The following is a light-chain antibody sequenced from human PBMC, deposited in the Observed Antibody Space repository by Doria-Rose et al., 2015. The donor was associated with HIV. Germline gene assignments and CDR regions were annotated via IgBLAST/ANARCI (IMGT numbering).Light chain of an antibody. CDR1: QSFSSTY. V-gene: IGKV3-20*01. Sequence: TQSPGTLSLSPGERATLSCRASQSFSSTYLAWYQQKPGQAPSLLIYDGSTRPTGIPDRFSASGSGTDCTLTINRLEPEDFALYYCHQYGTSWTFGQGTKVEI. CDR2: DGS. J-gene: IGKJ1*01. CDR3: HQYGTSWT.